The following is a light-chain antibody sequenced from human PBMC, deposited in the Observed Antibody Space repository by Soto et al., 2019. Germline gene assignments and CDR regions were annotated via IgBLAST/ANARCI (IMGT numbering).Light chain of an antibody. CDR3: QQNCNMPIT. Sequence: QVTQSPSSLSAGAGDTVTLACRAGQNISSHLCWYQQKPGRAPRLLIYAASIWQSGVPPRFSGSGSGTDFTLTINSLQPEDFGTYYCQQNCNMPITFGPGTRLAIK. V-gene: IGKV1-39*01. CDR2: AAS. J-gene: IGKJ5*01. CDR1: QNISSH.